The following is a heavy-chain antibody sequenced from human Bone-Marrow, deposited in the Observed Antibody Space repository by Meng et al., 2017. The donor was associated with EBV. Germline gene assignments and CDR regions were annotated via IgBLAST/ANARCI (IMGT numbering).Heavy chain of an antibody. Sequence: QVQLLQSGAEVKKPGSSVKVSCRPSGGTFRSDAVSWVRQAPGQGLEWMGGLIPMVGAPHYAQKFQGRVTIIADESTSTHSMELNSLRSEDTAMYYCASESGRGFTPDYWGQGTLVTVSS. CDR2: LIPMVGAP. D-gene: IGHD3-10*01. CDR3: ASESGRGFTPDY. V-gene: IGHV1-69*01. CDR1: GGTFRSDA. J-gene: IGHJ4*02.